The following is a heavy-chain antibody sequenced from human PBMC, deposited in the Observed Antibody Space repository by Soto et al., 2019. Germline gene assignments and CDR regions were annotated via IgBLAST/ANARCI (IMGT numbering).Heavy chain of an antibody. CDR2: IKQNGSKK. CDR1: GFTLSSFW. J-gene: IGHJ3*02. V-gene: IGHV3-7*01. D-gene: IGHD1-26*01. Sequence: GGSLRLSCAASGFTLSSFWMTWVRQAPGKGLEWVSNIKQNGSKKYYVDSVKGRFTISRDNAKNSLFLQMNSLRDEDTAVYYCARVGSGSSDAFDIWGKGTMVTVSS. CDR3: ARVGSGSSDAFDI.